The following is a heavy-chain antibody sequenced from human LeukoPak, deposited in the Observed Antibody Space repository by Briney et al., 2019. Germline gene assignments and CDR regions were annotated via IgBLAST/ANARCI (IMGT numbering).Heavy chain of an antibody. V-gene: IGHV5-51*01. D-gene: IGHD5-18*01. CDR2: IYPGDSDT. CDR3: ARPRSYGPRPRYFHY. J-gene: IGHJ4*02. Sequence: GESLKISCKGSGYSFSNHWIGWVRQMPGKGLEWMGIIYPGDSDTRYSPSFQGQVTISADKSISTAYLQWSSLKASDTAMYHCARPRSYGPRPRYFHYWGKGTLVTVSS. CDR1: GYSFSNHW.